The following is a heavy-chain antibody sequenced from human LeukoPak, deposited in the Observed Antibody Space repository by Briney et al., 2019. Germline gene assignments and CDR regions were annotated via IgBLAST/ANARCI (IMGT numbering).Heavy chain of an antibody. CDR1: RFTFSSYS. V-gene: IGHV3-48*04. Sequence: PGGALRLSCVASRFTFSSYSMNWVRQAPGRGLEWVSFISSSGDTIYYADSVNGRFTISRDNAKSSLYLQMNSLRAEDTAVYYCAISKAGGSGSGRPFDYCGQGTLVTVSS. J-gene: IGHJ4*02. CDR3: AISKAGGSGSGRPFDY. CDR2: ISSSGDTI. D-gene: IGHD3-10*01.